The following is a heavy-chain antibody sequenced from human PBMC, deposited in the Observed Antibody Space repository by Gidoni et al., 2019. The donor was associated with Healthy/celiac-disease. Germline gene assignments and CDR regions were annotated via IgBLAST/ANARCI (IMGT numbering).Heavy chain of an antibody. Sequence: QVQLVESGGGVVQPGRSLSLSCAASGFTFRSYAMHWVRQAPGKGLEWVAVISYDGSNKYYADSGKGRFTISRDNSKNTLYLQMNSLRAEDTAVYYCASLGNYDFWSGYLDYWGQGTLVTVSS. CDR1: GFTFRSYA. CDR2: ISYDGSNK. J-gene: IGHJ4*02. D-gene: IGHD3-3*01. CDR3: ASLGNYDFWSGYLDY. V-gene: IGHV3-30*16.